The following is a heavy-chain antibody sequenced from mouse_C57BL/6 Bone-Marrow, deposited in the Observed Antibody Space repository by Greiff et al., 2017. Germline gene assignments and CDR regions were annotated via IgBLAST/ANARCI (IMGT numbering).Heavy chain of an antibody. V-gene: IGHV1-5*01. CDR2: IYPGNSDT. Sequence: VQLQQSGTVLARPGASVTMSCKTSGYTFTSYWMHWEKQRPGQGLEWIGAIYPGNSDTSYNQQFKGKAKLTAVTSASTAYMELSSLTNEDSAVYYCDYEYYAMDDWGQGTSGTVSS. D-gene: IGHD2-4*01. CDR1: GYTFTSYW. CDR3: DYEYYAMDD. J-gene: IGHJ4*01.